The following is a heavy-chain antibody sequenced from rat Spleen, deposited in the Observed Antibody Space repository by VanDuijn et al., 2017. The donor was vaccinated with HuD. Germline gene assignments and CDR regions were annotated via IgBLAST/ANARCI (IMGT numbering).Heavy chain of an antibody. Sequence: EVQVVESGGGLVQPGRSLKLSCAASGFTFRDYNMAWVRQAPTKGLEWVATISYGDSSGHSSTYYRDSVKGRFTISRDNAKSTLSLQMSKLGSEDTAIYYCVREEFGVRDWGQGVMVTVSS. CDR2: ISYGDSSGHSST. J-gene: IGHJ2*01. CDR3: VREEFGVRD. V-gene: IGHV5-7*01. CDR1: GFTFRDYN. D-gene: IGHD4-3*01.